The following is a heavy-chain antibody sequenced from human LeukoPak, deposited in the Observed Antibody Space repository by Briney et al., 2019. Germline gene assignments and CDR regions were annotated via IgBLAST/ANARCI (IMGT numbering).Heavy chain of an antibody. V-gene: IGHV4-30-4*08. CDR2: IYYSGST. CDR3: ARDHNWNDPYYYYYMDV. D-gene: IGHD1-20*01. Sequence: SQTLSLTCTVSGGSISSGDYYWSWIRQPPGKGLEWIGYIYYSGSTYYNLSLKSRVTISVDTSKNQFSLKLSSVTAADTAVYYCARDHNWNDPYYYYYMDVWGKGTTVTVSS. J-gene: IGHJ6*03. CDR1: GGSISSGDYY.